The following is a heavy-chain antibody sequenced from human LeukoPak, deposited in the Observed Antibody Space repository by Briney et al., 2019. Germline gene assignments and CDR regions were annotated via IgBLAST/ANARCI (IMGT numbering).Heavy chain of an antibody. CDR3: ARQGGYDSGYFDY. D-gene: IGHD5-12*01. CDR1: GYSFTSYW. J-gene: IGHJ4*02. V-gene: IGHV5-10-1*01. Sequence: GESLKISCKGSGYSFTSYWISWVRQMPGKGLEWMGRIDPSDSYTNYSPSFQGHVTTSADKSISTAYLQWSSLKASDTAMYYCARQGGYDSGYFDYWGQGTLVTVSS. CDR2: IDPSDSYT.